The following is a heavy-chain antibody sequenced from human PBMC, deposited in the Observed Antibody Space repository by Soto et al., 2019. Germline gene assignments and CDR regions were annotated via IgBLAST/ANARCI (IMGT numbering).Heavy chain of an antibody. J-gene: IGHJ5*02. V-gene: IGHV4-31*03. Sequence: SETLSLTCTVSGGSISSGGYYWSWIRQHPGKGLEWIGYIYYSGSTYYNPSLKSRVTISVDTSKNQLSLKLSSVTAADTAVYYCARGGIAAGGDWFDPWGQGTLVTVSS. CDR2: IYYSGST. CDR1: GGSISSGGYY. CDR3: ARGGIAAGGDWFDP. D-gene: IGHD6-13*01.